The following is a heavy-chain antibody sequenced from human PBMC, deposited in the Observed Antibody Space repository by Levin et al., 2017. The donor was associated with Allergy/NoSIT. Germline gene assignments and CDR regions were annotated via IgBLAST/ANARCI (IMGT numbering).Heavy chain of an antibody. CDR1: GFTFSSYW. Sequence: GGSLRLSCAASGFTFSSYWMSWVRQAPGKGLEWVANIKQDGSEKYYVDSVKGRFTISRDNAKNSLYLQMNSLRAEDTAVYYCARGGLVHQYYFDYWGQGTLVTVSS. V-gene: IGHV3-7*01. CDR3: ARGGLVHQYYFDY. D-gene: IGHD1-1*01. CDR2: IKQDGSEK. J-gene: IGHJ4*02.